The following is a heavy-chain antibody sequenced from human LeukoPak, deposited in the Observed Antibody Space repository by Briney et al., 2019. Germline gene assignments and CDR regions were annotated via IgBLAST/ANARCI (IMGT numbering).Heavy chain of an antibody. Sequence: PGGSLRLSCAASGFTFSSYSMNWVRQAPGKGLEWVSSISSSSSYIYYADSVKGRFTISRDNSKNTLYLQMNSLRAEDTAVYYCAKDRAPTYSSSNPYYYFGYWGQGTLVTVSS. CDR2: ISSSSSYI. D-gene: IGHD6-13*01. J-gene: IGHJ4*02. CDR3: AKDRAPTYSSSNPYYYFGY. V-gene: IGHV3-21*04. CDR1: GFTFSSYS.